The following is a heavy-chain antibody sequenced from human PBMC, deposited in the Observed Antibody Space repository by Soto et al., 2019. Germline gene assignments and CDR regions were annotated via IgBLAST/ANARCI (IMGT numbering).Heavy chain of an antibody. CDR3: ARGLENAYCGGDCYVYYFDY. Sequence: QVQLQQWGAGLLKPSETLSLTCAVYGGSFSGYYWSWIRQPPGKGLEWIGEINHSGSTNYNPSLKSRVTMSVDASKTQFALKLSSVTAADTAVYYCARGLENAYCGGDCYVYYFDYWGQGTLVTVSS. CDR2: INHSGST. V-gene: IGHV4-34*01. J-gene: IGHJ4*02. CDR1: GGSFSGYY. D-gene: IGHD2-21*02.